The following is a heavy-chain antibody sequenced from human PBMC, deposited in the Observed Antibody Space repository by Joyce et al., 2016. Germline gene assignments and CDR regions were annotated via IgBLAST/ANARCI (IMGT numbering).Heavy chain of an antibody. CDR3: ARGLSAFDFSNFAGYDY. Sequence: QVQLQQWGAGLLKPSETLSLTCDVYGGSFRGYYWSWIRQPPGKGLEWIGEINHSGSTNYNPSLESRVTISVDTSKNQFSLRLSSVTAADTAVYYCARGLSAFDFSNFAGYDYWGQGTLVTVSS. J-gene: IGHJ4*02. CDR2: INHSGST. D-gene: IGHD4-11*01. V-gene: IGHV4-34*01. CDR1: GGSFRGYY.